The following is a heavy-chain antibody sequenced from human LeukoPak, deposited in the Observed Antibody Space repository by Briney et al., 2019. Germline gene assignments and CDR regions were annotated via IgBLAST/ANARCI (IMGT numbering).Heavy chain of an antibody. CDR2: ISSGSSTT. D-gene: IGHD3-10*01. V-gene: IGHV3-48*01. J-gene: IGHJ4*02. CDR3: AKADSPEVTMVRGLFDY. CDR1: GITFSIYS. Sequence: PEGSQRLSCAASGITFSIYSMNWVRQAPGKGLEWVSYISSGSSTTYYADSVKGRFTISRDNSKNTLYLQMNSLRAEDTAVYYCAKADSPEVTMVRGLFDYWGQGTLVTVSS.